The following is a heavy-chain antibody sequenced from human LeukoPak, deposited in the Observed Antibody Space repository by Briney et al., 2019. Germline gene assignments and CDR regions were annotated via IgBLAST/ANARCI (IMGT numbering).Heavy chain of an antibody. Sequence: ASVKVSCKASAYTFTSYHMHWVRQAPGQGLEWMGIINTSSGSTSYAQKFQGRVTMTRDTSTSTVYMELSSLRSEDTAVYYCARDRYYDNGGYYYEEDYWGQGTLVTVSS. CDR1: AYTFTSYH. J-gene: IGHJ4*02. CDR3: ARDRYYDNGGYYYEEDY. CDR2: INTSSGST. D-gene: IGHD3-22*01. V-gene: IGHV1-46*01.